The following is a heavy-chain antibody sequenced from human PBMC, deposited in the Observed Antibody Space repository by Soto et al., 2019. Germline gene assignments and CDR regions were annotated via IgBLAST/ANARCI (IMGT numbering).Heavy chain of an antibody. D-gene: IGHD4-4*01. V-gene: IGHV3-23*01. J-gene: IGHJ4*02. CDR1: GFTFNAYA. CDR2: IGGSGGNR. CDR3: ARVASDYINSVDH. Sequence: EVQLLESGGGLVQPGGSLRLSCAASGFTFNAYAMTWVRQAPGKGLEWVSAIGGSGGNRYYAAPVKGRFTISRDNSKDTVDLQMSRLRVEDTAVYYCARVASDYINSVDHWGQGILVTVSS.